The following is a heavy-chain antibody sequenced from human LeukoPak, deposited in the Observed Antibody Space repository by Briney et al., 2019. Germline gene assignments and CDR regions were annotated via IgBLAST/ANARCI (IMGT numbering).Heavy chain of an antibody. CDR3: TRDEGATVATYRFDF. Sequence: GGSLRLPCAASGFDFNNYYMSWVRQAPGKGLEWLANIKFDGSDTYYVDSVKGRFTISRDNAKNSLYLQMSSLRVEDTALYYCTRDEGATVATYRFDFWGQGTLVTVSS. D-gene: IGHD4-17*01. CDR1: GFDFNNYY. J-gene: IGHJ4*02. CDR2: IKFDGSDT. V-gene: IGHV3-7*01.